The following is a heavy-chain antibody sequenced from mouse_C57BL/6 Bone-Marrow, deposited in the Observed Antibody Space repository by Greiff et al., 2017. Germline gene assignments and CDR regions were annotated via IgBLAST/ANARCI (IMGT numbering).Heavy chain of an antibody. CDR2: IYPRDGST. CDR1: GYTFTSYD. D-gene: IGHD2-2*01. V-gene: IGHV1-85*01. CDR3: AREHGLRRDYYAMDY. Sequence: QVQLQQSGPELVKPGASVKLSCKASGYTFTSYDINWVKQRPGQGLEWIGWIYPRDGSTKYNEKFKGKATLTVYTSSSTAYMELHSLTSDDSAVYFCAREHGLRRDYYAMDYWGQGTSVTVSS. J-gene: IGHJ4*01.